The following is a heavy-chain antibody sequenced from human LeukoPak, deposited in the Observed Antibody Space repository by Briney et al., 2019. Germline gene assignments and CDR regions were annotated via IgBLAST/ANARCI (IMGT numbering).Heavy chain of an antibody. V-gene: IGHV4-34*01. D-gene: IGHD4-23*01. CDR3: ARWVGYGGNWYFDL. CDR1: GGSFSGYY. Sequence: PSETLSLTCAVYGGSFSGYYWSWIRQPPGKGLEWIGEINHSGSTNYNPSLKSRVTISVDTSKNQFSLKLSSVTAADTAVYYCARWVGYGGNWYFDLWGRGTLVTVSS. CDR2: INHSGST. J-gene: IGHJ2*01.